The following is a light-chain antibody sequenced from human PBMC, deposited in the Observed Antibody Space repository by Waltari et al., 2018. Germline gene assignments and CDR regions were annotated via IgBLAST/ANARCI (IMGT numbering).Light chain of an antibody. CDR2: AAS. CDR1: QSLSSY. J-gene: IGKJ2*01. CDR3: QQSYSTRMYT. Sequence: DIQMTQSPSSLSASVGDRVTITCRASQSLSSYLNWYQQKPGKAPKLLIYAASSLQSGVPSRFSGSGSGTDFTLTISSLQPEDFATYYCQQSYSTRMYTFGQGTKLEIK. V-gene: IGKV1-39*01.